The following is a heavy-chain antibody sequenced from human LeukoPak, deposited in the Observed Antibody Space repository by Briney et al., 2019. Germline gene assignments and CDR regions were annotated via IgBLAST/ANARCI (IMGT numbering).Heavy chain of an antibody. J-gene: IGHJ3*02. V-gene: IGHV1-69*13. CDR3: ARDIAAAGTPQDAFDI. CDR1: GGTFSSYA. Sequence: SVKVSCKASGGTFSSYAISWVRQAPGQGLEWMGGIIPIFGTANYAQKFQGRVTITADESTSTACMELSSLRSEDTAVYYCARDIAAAGTPQDAFDIWGQGTMVTVSS. D-gene: IGHD6-13*01. CDR2: IIPIFGTA.